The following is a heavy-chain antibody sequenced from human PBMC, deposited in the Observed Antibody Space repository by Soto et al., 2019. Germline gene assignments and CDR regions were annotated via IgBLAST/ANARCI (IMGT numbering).Heavy chain of an antibody. V-gene: IGHV3-33*01. CDR2: IWYDGSNK. CDR1: GFTFSSYG. Sequence: GGSLRLSCAASGFTFSSYGMHWVRQAPGKGLEWVAVIWYDGSNKYYADSVKGRFTISRDNSKNTLYLQMNSLRAEDTAVYYCARDLRGGRPEYYYYYGMDVWGQGTTVTVSS. D-gene: IGHD3-16*01. CDR3: ARDLRGGRPEYYYYYGMDV. J-gene: IGHJ6*02.